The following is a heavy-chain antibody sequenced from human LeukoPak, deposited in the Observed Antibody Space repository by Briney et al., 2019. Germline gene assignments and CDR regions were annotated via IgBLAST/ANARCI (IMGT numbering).Heavy chain of an antibody. V-gene: IGHV3-30*18. CDR3: AKDSDIAVAGSDDALDV. D-gene: IGHD6-19*01. Sequence: AGSLRLSCAASGFTFSNYGMHWVRQTPGKGLEGVALISFDGSIKYYADSVKGRFTIFRDNSKNTLFLKMNSLRPEDTAIFYCAKDSDIAVAGSDDALDVWGQGTMVTVSS. CDR1: GFTFSNYG. J-gene: IGHJ3*01. CDR2: ISFDGSIK.